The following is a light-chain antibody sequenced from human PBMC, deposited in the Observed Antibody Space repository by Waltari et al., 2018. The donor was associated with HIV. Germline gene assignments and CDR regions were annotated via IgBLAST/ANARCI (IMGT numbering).Light chain of an antibody. CDR1: DSNIGTYF. J-gene: IGLJ3*02. V-gene: IGLV1-51*01. CDR2: DNN. Sequence: QSVLTQPPSVSAAPGQKVTISCSGSDSNIGTYFVSWYQQLPGTAPKRLIYDNNKRPSGSPDRFSGSRSGSSASLAITGLQTGDEGDYYCGTWDSSLSAGVFGGGTKVTVL. CDR3: GTWDSSLSAGV.